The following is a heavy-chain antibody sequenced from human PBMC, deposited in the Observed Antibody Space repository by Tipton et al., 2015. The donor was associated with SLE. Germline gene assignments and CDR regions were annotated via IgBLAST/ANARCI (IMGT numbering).Heavy chain of an antibody. CDR3: ARGVSGTVAGH. CDR1: GGSFSSYF. Sequence: TLSLTCADHGGSFSSYFWSWIRQPPGKGLEWIGEIKPGGYTNYSPSLKSRGTISLDTPNNQLSLKLNSVTAADTAVYYCARGVSGTVAGHWGQGTQVTVSS. J-gene: IGHJ1*01. V-gene: IGHV4-34*01. CDR2: IKPGGYT. D-gene: IGHD5-12*01.